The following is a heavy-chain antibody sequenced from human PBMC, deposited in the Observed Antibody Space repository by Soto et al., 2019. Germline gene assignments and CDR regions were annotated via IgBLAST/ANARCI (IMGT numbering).Heavy chain of an antibody. J-gene: IGHJ4*02. CDR1: GFTFSSYA. CDR2: ISGSGGST. Sequence: EVQLLESGGGLVQPGGSLRLSCAASGFTFSSYAMSWVRQAPGKGLEWVSAISGSGGSTYYADSVKGRFTISRDNSKNTLYLQMNSLRAEDTAVYYCAKDSVGWTIVVVQAANDYWGQGTLVTVSS. D-gene: IGHD2-2*01. V-gene: IGHV3-23*01. CDR3: AKDSVGWTIVVVQAANDY.